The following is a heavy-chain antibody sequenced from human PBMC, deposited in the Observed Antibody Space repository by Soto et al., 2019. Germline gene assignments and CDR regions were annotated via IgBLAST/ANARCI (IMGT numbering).Heavy chain of an antibody. V-gene: IGHV1-2*02. CDR3: ARASQPWLTGGYYYYGMDV. J-gene: IGHJ6*02. CDR2: INPNSGGT. D-gene: IGHD5-18*01. CDR1: GYTFTGYY. Sequence: ASVKVSCKSSGYTFTGYYIHWVRQAPGQGLEWMGWINPNSGGTNYAQKFQGRVTMTRDTSISTAYMELSRLRSDDTAVYYCARASQPWLTGGYYYYGMDVWGQGTTVTVSS.